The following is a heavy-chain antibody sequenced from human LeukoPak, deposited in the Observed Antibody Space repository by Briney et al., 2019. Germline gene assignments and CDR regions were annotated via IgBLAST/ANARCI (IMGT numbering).Heavy chain of an antibody. CDR1: GYTFTGYY. Sequence: GASVKVSCKASGYTFTGYYMHWVRQAPGQGLEWMGWINPNSGGTNYAQKFQGRVTMTRDTSISTAYMELSRLRSDDTAVYYCARDNREYYDFWSGYNDAFDIWGQGTMVTVSS. D-gene: IGHD3-3*01. CDR3: ARDNREYYDFWSGYNDAFDI. J-gene: IGHJ3*02. V-gene: IGHV1-2*02. CDR2: INPNSGGT.